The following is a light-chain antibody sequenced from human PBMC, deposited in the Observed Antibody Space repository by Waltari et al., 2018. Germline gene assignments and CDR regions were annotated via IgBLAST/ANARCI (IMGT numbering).Light chain of an antibody. Sequence: DIQMTQSPSSLSASVGDGVTITCRASQSISIYLNWYQQKPGKAPKLQIYAASTLQSGVPSTFSGSGSGTEFTLTISSLQPEDFATYYCQKSSSTPPWTFAQGSKVEIK. CDR2: AAS. CDR3: QKSSSTPPWT. V-gene: IGKV1-39*01. CDR1: QSISIY. J-gene: IGKJ1*01.